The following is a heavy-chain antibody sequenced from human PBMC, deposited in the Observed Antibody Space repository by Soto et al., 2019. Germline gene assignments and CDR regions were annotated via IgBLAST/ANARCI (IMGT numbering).Heavy chain of an antibody. D-gene: IGHD6-13*01. CDR3: ARADSSSWYPPGDAFDI. J-gene: IGHJ3*02. V-gene: IGHV1-69*06. Sequence: QVQLAQSGAEVKKHGSSVKVSCKASGGTFSSYAISWVRQAPGQGLEWMGGIIPIFGTANYAQKFQGRVTITADKSTSTAYMELSSLRSEDTAVYYCARADSSSWYPPGDAFDIWGQGTMVTVSS. CDR2: IIPIFGTA. CDR1: GGTFSSYA.